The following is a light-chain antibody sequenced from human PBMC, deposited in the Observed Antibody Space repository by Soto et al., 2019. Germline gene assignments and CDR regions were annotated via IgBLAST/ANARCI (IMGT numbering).Light chain of an antibody. CDR1: SSDVGAYNF. CDR2: DVS. J-gene: IGLJ2*01. CDR3: CSYAGTYSPV. Sequence: QSVLTQPPSVSGSPGQSVTISCTGTSSDVGAYNFVSWYQQYPGKAPKLIIFDVSARPSGVPDRFSGSKSGNTASLTISGLQADAEADYYCCSYAGTYSPVLGGGTKLTVL. V-gene: IGLV2-11*01.